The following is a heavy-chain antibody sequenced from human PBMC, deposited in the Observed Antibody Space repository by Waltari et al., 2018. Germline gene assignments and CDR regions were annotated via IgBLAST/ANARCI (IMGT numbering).Heavy chain of an antibody. D-gene: IGHD3-3*02. CDR2: IYYSGNP. CDR3: ASAPPNDLVLVEYLDY. CDR1: GDPIRNYY. J-gene: IGHJ4*02. V-gene: IGHV4-59*08. Sequence: QVHLQESGPGLVKPSESLSLTCTVSGDPIRNYYWTWIRQPPGKGLEIIGYIYYSGNPTNNPTLRSRGTISVVTSKNQFSLKLNSATAADTAVYYCASAPPNDLVLVEYLDYWGQGILVTVSS.